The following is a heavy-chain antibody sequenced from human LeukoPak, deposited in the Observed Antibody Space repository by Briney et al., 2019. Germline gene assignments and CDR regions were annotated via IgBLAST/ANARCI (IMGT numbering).Heavy chain of an antibody. J-gene: IGHJ4*02. CDR2: IDPNSGGT. D-gene: IGHD6-19*01. CDR1: GYTFSVYY. CDR3: AREEQWLVYGAGY. Sequence: ASVKVSCKASGYTFSVYYMYWVRQAPGQGLEWMGWIDPNSGGTNYAQKFQGRVTMTRDTSINTAYMELSSLTYDDTAVYYCAREEQWLVYGAGYWGQGTLVAVSS. V-gene: IGHV1-2*02.